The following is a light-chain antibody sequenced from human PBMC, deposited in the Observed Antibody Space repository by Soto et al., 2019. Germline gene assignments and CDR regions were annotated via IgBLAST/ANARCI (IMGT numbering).Light chain of an antibody. CDR3: QQYSSYLYT. J-gene: IGKJ2*01. CDR1: QSIDTW. CDR2: RAS. Sequence: DIQMTQSPSTLSASVGDRITITCRASQSIDTWLAWLQQKPGKAPKLLIYRASSLESGVPSRFSGSGSGTEFTLTISSLQPDDFATYYCQQYSSYLYTFGQGTKLEIK. V-gene: IGKV1-5*03.